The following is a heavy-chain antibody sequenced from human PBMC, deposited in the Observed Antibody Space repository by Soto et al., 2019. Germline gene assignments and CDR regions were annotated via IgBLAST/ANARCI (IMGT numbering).Heavy chain of an antibody. Sequence: PSETLSLTCTVSGGSITSSEYYWAWIRQPPGKGLQFVGTIYYSGSSYSNPSLKSRVTISVDTSKNQFSLKLSSVTAADTAVYYCARGKIPYYYYGMDVWGQGTTVTVSS. CDR3: ARGKIPYYYYGMDV. V-gene: IGHV4-39*07. J-gene: IGHJ6*02. CDR2: IYYSGSS. CDR1: GGSITSSEYY. D-gene: IGHD2-21*01.